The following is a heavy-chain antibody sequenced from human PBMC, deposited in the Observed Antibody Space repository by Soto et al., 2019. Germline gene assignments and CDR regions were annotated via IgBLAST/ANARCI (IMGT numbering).Heavy chain of an antibody. CDR2: IYYRGST. J-gene: IGHJ4*02. V-gene: IGHV4-39*01. D-gene: IGHD1-26*01. CDR1: GGSISSSSYY. CDR3: ARLGGSYAVPHFDY. Sequence: SEALSLSCTVSGGSISSSSYYWGWIRQPPGKGLEWIGSIYYRGSTYYNPSRKSRVTISVDTSKNQFSLNLSSVTAADTAVYYCARLGGSYAVPHFDYWGQGTLVTVS.